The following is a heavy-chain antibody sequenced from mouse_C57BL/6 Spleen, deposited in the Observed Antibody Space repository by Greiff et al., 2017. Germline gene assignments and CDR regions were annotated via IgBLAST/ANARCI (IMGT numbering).Heavy chain of an antibody. CDR3: SQLGRCYAMDY. Sequence: VQLQQSGPGLVQPSQSLSITCTVSCFSLTSYGVHWVRQSPGKGLEWLGVIWSGGSTDSNAAFMSRLGISQDNTKSQVFFKINRLQADDTAIYDCSQLGRCYAMDYWCQGTSVTVSS. CDR2: IWSGGST. CDR1: CFSLTSYG. V-gene: IGHV2-2*01. J-gene: IGHJ4*01. D-gene: IGHD4-1*02.